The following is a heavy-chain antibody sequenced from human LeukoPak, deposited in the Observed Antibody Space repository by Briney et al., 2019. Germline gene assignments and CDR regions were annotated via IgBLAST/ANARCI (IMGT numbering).Heavy chain of an antibody. CDR3: TSRYCSTTNCYESFDAFDI. D-gene: IGHD2-2*01. V-gene: IGHV3-73*01. CDR2: IRSKAKNYAT. Sequence: PGGSLKLSCAASGFTFSGSVMHWVRQASGKGLEWVGRIRSKAKNYATAYAASVNGRFTISSDDSKNTAYLQMNSLKTEDTAVYCFTSRYCSTTNCYESFDAFDIWGPGTMVAVSS. J-gene: IGHJ3*02. CDR1: GFTFSGSV.